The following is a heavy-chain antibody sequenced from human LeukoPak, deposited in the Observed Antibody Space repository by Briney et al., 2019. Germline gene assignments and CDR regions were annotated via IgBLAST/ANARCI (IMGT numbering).Heavy chain of an antibody. CDR1: GGSIISSSYY. J-gene: IGHJ4*02. D-gene: IGHD2-21*01. CDR2: IYYSGST. V-gene: IGHV4-39*07. CDR3: ARGLRVFPFDY. Sequence: SETLSLTCSVSGGSIISSSYYWGWIRQPLGKGLEWIGSIYYSGSTSYSPSLKSRVTISVDTSKNQFSLKLSSATAADTAVYYCARGLRVFPFDYWGQGTLVTVSS.